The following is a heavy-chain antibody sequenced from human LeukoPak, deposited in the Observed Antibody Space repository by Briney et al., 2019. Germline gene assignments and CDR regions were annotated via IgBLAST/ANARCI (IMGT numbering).Heavy chain of an antibody. V-gene: IGHV4-34*01. CDR3: ARVVGLLALVWFDP. Sequence: SETLSLTCAVYGGSFSGYYWSWIRQPPGKWLEWIGEINHSGSTNYNPSLKSRVTISVDTSKNQFSLKLSSVTAADTAVYYCARVVGLLALVWFDPWGQGTLVTVSS. D-gene: IGHD1-7*01. CDR2: INHSGST. CDR1: GGSFSGYY. J-gene: IGHJ5*02.